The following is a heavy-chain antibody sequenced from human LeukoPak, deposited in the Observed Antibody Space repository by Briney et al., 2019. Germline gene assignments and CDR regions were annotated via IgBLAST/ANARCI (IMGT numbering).Heavy chain of an antibody. J-gene: IGHJ3*02. CDR2: INPSSGGT. V-gene: IGHV1-46*01. CDR1: GYTFINYY. CDR3: ARDPSYCGGDCYAFDI. Sequence: ASVKVSCKASGYTFINYYLHWVRQAPGQGLEWMEIINPSSGGTSYAQKFQGRVTMTRATSTSTAYMELSSLRPEDTAVYYCARDPSYCGGDCYAFDIWGQGTMVTVSS. D-gene: IGHD2-21*02.